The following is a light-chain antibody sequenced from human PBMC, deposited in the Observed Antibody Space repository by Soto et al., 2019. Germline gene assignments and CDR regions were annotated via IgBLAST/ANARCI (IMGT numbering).Light chain of an antibody. J-gene: IGLJ2*01. Sequence: QSALTQPRSVSGSPGQSVTISCTGTGSAVCAYNYVSWYQQHPGKAPKLMIYDVTKRPSGVPNRFSGSKSGNTASLTISGLQAEDEADYYCCSYAGSKVAFGGGPKLTVL. CDR3: CSYAGSKVA. V-gene: IGLV2-11*01. CDR1: GSAVCAYNY. CDR2: DVT.